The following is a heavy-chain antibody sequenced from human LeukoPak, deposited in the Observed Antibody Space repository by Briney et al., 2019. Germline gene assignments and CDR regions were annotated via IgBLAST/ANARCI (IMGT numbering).Heavy chain of an antibody. D-gene: IGHD2-21*02. V-gene: IGHV3-21*01. CDR3: TSDHYVVVTAPTYFQH. CDR2: ISSGSSYI. CDR1: GFTFSSYS. J-gene: IGHJ1*01. Sequence: GGSLRLSCAASGFTFSSYSMNWVRQAPGKGLEWVSSISSGSSYIYYADSVKGRFTISRDNAKNSLYLQMNSLRAEDTAVYYCTSDHYVVVTAPTYFQHWGQGTLVTVSA.